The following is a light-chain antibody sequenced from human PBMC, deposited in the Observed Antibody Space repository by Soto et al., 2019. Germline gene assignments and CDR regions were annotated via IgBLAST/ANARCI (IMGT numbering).Light chain of an antibody. CDR2: EVS. J-gene: IGLJ3*02. V-gene: IGLV2-14*01. Sequence: QSALTQPASVSGSPGQSITISCTGTSNDVGGSNYVSWYQHHPAKAPKLVLYEVSNRPSGVSNRFSGSKSGNTASLTISGLQAEDEADYYCSSYTTTNTLVFGGGTKLTVL. CDR1: SNDVGGSNY. CDR3: SSYTTTNTLV.